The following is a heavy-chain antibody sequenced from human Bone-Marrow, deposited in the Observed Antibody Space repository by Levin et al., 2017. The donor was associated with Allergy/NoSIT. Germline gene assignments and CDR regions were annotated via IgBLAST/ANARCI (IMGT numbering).Heavy chain of an antibody. Sequence: GESLKISCKTSGYTFINYYIHWVRQAPEQGLEWMGVINPMSDSTTYAQAFQGRLTMTSDTSTTTVYMELSSLRSDDTAVYFCARDCEERGLRDYYDSSGPYNWLDPWGRGTLVTVSS. V-gene: IGHV1-46*01. CDR1: GYTFINYY. CDR2: INPMSDST. CDR3: ARDCEERGLRDYYDSSGPYNWLDP. D-gene: IGHD3-22*01. J-gene: IGHJ5*02.